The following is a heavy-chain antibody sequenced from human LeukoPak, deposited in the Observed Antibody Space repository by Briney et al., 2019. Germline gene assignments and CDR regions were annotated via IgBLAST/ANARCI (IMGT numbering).Heavy chain of an antibody. D-gene: IGHD3-22*01. Sequence: GGSLRLSCAASGFTFSSYAMSWVRQAPGKGLGWVSAISGSGGSTYYADSVKGRFTISRDNSKNTLYLQMNSLRAEDTAVYYCAKSYYYDSSGYYLRLFFDYWGQGTLVTVSS. CDR2: ISGSGGST. CDR3: AKSYYYDSSGYYLRLFFDY. CDR1: GFTFSSYA. J-gene: IGHJ4*02. V-gene: IGHV3-23*01.